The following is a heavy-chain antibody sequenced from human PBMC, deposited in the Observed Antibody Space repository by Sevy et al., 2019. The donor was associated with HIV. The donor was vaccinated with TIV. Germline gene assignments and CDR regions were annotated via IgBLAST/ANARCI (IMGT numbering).Heavy chain of an antibody. CDR1: GGSISSYY. D-gene: IGHD6-13*01. J-gene: IGHJ3*02. V-gene: IGHV4-4*07. Sequence: SETLSLTCTVSGGSISSYYWSWIRQPAGKGLEWIGRIYTSGSTNYNPSLKSRVTMSVDTSKNQFSLKLSSVTAADTAVYYCAREWKSRQQLGFDAFDIWGQGTMVTVSS. CDR2: IYTSGST. CDR3: AREWKSRQQLGFDAFDI.